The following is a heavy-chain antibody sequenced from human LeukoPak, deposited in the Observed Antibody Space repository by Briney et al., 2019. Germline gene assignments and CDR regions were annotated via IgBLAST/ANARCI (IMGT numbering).Heavy chain of an antibody. CDR2: IIPILGIA. Sequence: GASVKVSCKASGGTFSSYAISWVRQAPGQGLEWMGRIIPILGIANYAQKLQGRVTMTTDTSTSTAYMELRSLRSDDTAVYYCARGRWITIFGVVPCMDVWGQGTTVTVSS. V-gene: IGHV1-69*04. J-gene: IGHJ6*02. D-gene: IGHD3-3*01. CDR1: GGTFSSYA. CDR3: ARGRWITIFGVVPCMDV.